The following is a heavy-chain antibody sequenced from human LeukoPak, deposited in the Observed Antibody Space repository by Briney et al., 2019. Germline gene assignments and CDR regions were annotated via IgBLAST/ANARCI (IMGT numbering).Heavy chain of an antibody. CDR1: GGSISSGGYY. CDR2: IYYSGST. Sequence: SETLSLTCTVSGGSISSGGYYWSWIRQHPGKGLEWIGYIYYSGSTYYNPSLKSRVTISVDTSKNQFSLKLSSVTAADTAVYYCARHVSGITGYYDGDYYYYYMDVWGKGTTVTVSS. CDR3: ARHVSGITGYYDGDYYYYYMDV. V-gene: IGHV4-31*03. D-gene: IGHD3-16*01. J-gene: IGHJ6*03.